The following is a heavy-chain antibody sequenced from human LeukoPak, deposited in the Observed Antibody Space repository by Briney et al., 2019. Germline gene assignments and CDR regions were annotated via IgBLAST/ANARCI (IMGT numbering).Heavy chain of an antibody. CDR2: INHSGST. CDR3: AKISPPVLDI. J-gene: IGHJ3*02. CDR1: GGSFSGYY. D-gene: IGHD2/OR15-2a*01. Sequence: SETLSLTCAVYGGSFSGYYWSWIRQPPGKGLEWIGEINHSGSTNYNPSLKSRVTISVDTSKNQFSLKLSSVTAADTAVYYCAKISPPVLDIWGQGTMVTVSS. V-gene: IGHV4-34*01.